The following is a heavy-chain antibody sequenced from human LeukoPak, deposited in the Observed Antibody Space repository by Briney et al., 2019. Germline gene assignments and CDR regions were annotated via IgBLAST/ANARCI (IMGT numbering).Heavy chain of an antibody. CDR1: GDSINTYY. CDR3: ARAVGGNGSGSL. CDR2: IYYRVTS. J-gene: IGHJ4*02. D-gene: IGHD3-10*01. V-gene: IGHV4-59*01. Sequence: SETLSLTCTVSGDSINTYYWSWIRQPPGKGLEWIGYIYYRVTSDYNPSLKSRVTMSVDMSTSQISLKLSSVTAADTAVYYCARAVGGNGSGSLWGPGTLVTVSS.